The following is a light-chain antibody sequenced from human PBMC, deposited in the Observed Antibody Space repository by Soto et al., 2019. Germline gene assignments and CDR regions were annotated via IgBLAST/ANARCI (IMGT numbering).Light chain of an antibody. CDR3: QQYDIHSPRM. J-gene: IGKJ1*01. CDR2: KAS. CDR1: QSVSSW. Sequence: DIQMTQSPSTLSASVGDRVTITCRASQSVSSWLAWYQQKPGKAPKLLIYKASSLESGVPPRFSGSGSGTEFTLTISSLQPDDFATYYCQQYDIHSPRMVGRGTKVDSK. V-gene: IGKV1-5*03.